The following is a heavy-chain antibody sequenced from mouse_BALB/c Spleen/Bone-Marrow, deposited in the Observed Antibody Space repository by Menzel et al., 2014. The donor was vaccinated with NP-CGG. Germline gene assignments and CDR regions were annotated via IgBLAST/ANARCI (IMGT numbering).Heavy chain of an antibody. J-gene: IGHJ3*01. D-gene: IGHD3-1*01. CDR3: ERWGKLGVRKAWFAY. V-gene: IGHV1-4*01. CDR1: GYIFTDYW. Sequence: QVQLQLSGAELARPGASVKMSCKASGYIFTDYWMHWVKQRPGQGLDWIGYINPTTAYTEYNQKFKDKATLTTDKSSSTAYMQLRSLASEDSAVYSCERWGKLGVRKAWFAYWGQGTPVTVSA. CDR2: INPTTAYT.